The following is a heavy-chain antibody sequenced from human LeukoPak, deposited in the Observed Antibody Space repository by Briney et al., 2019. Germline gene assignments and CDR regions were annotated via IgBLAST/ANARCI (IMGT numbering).Heavy chain of an antibody. CDR3: ARGPDYGSGSIYPDY. CDR1: GGSISSYY. Sequence: SETLSLTCTVSGGSISSYYWSWIRQPRGKGLERIGYIYYSGSPNYNPSLKSRVTISVDTSKNQFSLKLSSVTAADTAVYYCARGPDYGSGSIYPDYWGQGTLVTVSS. D-gene: IGHD3-10*01. J-gene: IGHJ4*02. V-gene: IGHV4-59*01. CDR2: IYYSGSP.